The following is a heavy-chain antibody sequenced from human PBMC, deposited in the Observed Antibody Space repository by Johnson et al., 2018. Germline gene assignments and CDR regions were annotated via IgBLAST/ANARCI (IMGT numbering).Heavy chain of an antibody. V-gene: IGHV3-66*01. Sequence: VQLVESGGGLVQPGGSLRLSCAASGFTFSSYAMNWVRQAPGKGLEWVSVIYSGGSTYYADSVKGRFTISRANSKNPLYLQMTSLRAEDTAVYYCARYLQTCCYYGMDGWVQGTTVTVSS. D-gene: IGHD2-15*01. CDR2: IYSGGST. J-gene: IGHJ6*02. CDR1: GFTFSSYA. CDR3: ARYLQTCCYYGMDG.